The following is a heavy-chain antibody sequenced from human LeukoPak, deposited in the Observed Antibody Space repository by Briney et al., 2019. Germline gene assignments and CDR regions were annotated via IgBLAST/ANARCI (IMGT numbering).Heavy chain of an antibody. D-gene: IGHD3-22*01. V-gene: IGHV4-59*01. CDR3: ARNPKMYYYDSSGSFDP. CDR2: IYYSGST. J-gene: IGHJ5*02. Sequence: SETLSLTCTVSGGSISSYYWSWIRQPPGKGLEWIGCIYYSGSTNYNPSLKSRVTISVDTSKNQFSLKLSSVTAADTAVYYCARNPKMYYYDSSGSFDPWGQGTLVTVSS. CDR1: GGSISSYY.